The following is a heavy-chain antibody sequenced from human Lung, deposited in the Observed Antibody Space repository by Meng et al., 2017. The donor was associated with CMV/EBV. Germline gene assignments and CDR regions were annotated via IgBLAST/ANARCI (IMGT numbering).Heavy chain of an antibody. J-gene: IGHJ5*02. CDR3: ARDGGYCSSTSCYEGGWFDP. V-gene: IGHV3-30-3*01. Sequence: SCAASGFTFSSYAMHWVRQAPGKGLEWVAVISYDGSNKYYADSVKGRFTISRDNSKNTLYLQMNSLRAEDTAVYYCARDGGYCSSTSCYEGGWFDPXGQGXLVTGSS. D-gene: IGHD2-2*01. CDR1: GFTFSSYA. CDR2: ISYDGSNK.